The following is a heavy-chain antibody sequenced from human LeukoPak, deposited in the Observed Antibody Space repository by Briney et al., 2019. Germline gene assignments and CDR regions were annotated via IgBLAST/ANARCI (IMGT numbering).Heavy chain of an antibody. J-gene: IGHJ4*02. D-gene: IGHD3-22*01. CDR3: ARGLYYYDSSGYYGYFDY. CDR2: IIPILGIA. V-gene: IGHV1-69*04. Sequence: SVKVFCKASGYTFTSYGISWVRQAPGQGLEWMGRIIPILGIANYAQKFQGRVTITADKSTSTAYMELSSLRSEDTAVYYCARGLYYYDSSGYYGYFDYWGQGTLVTVSS. CDR1: GYTFTSYG.